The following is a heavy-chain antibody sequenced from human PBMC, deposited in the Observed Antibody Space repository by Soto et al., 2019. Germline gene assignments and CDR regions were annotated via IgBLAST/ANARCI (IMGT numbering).Heavy chain of an antibody. Sequence: PSETLSLTCAVYGGSFSGYYCGWIRQPPGKGLEWIGEINHSGSTNYNPSLKSRVTISVDTSKNQFSLKLSSVTAADTAVYYCARGRDYVWGSYRYTGWFDPWGQGTLVTVSS. V-gene: IGHV4-34*01. CDR3: ARGRDYVWGSYRYTGWFDP. CDR1: GGSFSGYY. CDR2: INHSGST. J-gene: IGHJ5*02. D-gene: IGHD3-16*02.